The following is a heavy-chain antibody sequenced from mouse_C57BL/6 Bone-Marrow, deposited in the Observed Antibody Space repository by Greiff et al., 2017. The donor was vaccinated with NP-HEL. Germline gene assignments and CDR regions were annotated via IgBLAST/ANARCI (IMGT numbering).Heavy chain of an antibody. CDR3: ARERYDSWFAY. Sequence: VHLVESGAELARPGASVKLSCKASGYTFTSYGISWVKQRTGQGLEWIGEIYPRSGNTYYNEKFKGKATLTADESSSTAYMELRSLTSEDSAVYFCARERYDSWFAYWGQGTLVTVSA. CDR1: GYTFTSYG. D-gene: IGHD2-4*01. CDR2: IYPRSGNT. V-gene: IGHV1-81*01. J-gene: IGHJ3*01.